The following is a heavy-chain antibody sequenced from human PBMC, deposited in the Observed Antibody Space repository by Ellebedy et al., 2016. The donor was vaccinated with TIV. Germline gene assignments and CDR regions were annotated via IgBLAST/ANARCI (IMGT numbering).Heavy chain of an antibody. CDR2: ISGGGDIT. CDR3: AKGSSSGFNYDRVGSEY. Sequence: GESLKISCAASGFTFSSFAMHWVRQAPGKGLEWLSVISGGGDITYHADSVKGRFTITRDNSKNTLFLQMDRLRAEDTAVYSCAKGSSSGFNYDRVGSEYWGQGTRVTVSS. D-gene: IGHD3-22*01. V-gene: IGHV3-23*01. J-gene: IGHJ4*02. CDR1: GFTFSSFA.